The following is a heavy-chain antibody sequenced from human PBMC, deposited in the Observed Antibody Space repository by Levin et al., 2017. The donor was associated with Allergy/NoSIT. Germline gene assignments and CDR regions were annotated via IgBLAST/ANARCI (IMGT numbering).Heavy chain of an antibody. V-gene: IGHV3-21*01. D-gene: IGHD5-18*01. CDR2: ITSNGRHI. J-gene: IGHJ6*02. Sequence: PGGSLRLSCAASGLTFTTYSVHWVRQAPGKGLDWVSSITSNGRHIYSADSVKGRFTISRDNAKNSVYLQMDSLSADDTAVYYCARDPSDTVMINNYFYGLDVWGQGTTVIVSS. CDR1: GLTFTTYS. CDR3: ARDPSDTVMINNYFYGLDV.